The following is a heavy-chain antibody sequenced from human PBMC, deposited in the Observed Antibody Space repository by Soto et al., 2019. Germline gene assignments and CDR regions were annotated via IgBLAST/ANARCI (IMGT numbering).Heavy chain of an antibody. D-gene: IGHD3-10*01. Sequence: LLNRYWQSFGYIITVYRICWVRKDPEQWLEWMGWISAYNGNTNYAQKLQGRVTMTTDTSTSTAYMELRSLRSDDTAVYYCARVSGSYYADYVLAFLGHGTTVT. CDR1: GYIITVYR. J-gene: IGHJ6*02. CDR3: ARVSGSYYADYVLAF. CDR2: ISAYNGNT. V-gene: IGHV1-18*01.